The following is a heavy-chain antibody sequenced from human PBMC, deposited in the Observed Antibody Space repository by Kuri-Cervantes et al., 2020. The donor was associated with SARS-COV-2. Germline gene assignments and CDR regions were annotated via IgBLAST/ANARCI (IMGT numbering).Heavy chain of an antibody. CDR2: ISYDGSNK. D-gene: IGHD1-1*01. J-gene: IGHJ3*02. V-gene: IGHV3-30-3*01. CDR3: ARDLYMRRLDAFDI. Sequence: SCKASGGTFSSYAMHWVRQAPGKGLEWVAVISYDGSNKYYADSVKGRFTISRDNSKNTLYLQMNSLRAEDTAVYYCARDLYMRRLDAFDIWGQGTMVTVSS. CDR1: GGTFSSYA.